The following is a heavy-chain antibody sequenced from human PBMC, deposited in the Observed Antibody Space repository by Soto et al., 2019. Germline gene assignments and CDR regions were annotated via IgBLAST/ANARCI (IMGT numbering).Heavy chain of an antibody. CDR2: IYHSGIT. CDR1: GGSISSSNW. Sequence: QVQLQESVPGLVKPSGTLSLTCAVSGGSISSSNWWSWFLQPPGKGLEWIGEIYHSGITNYNPSLKSRVTISVDKSKHQFYLKLSSVTAAATAVYYCALLGRSGDLDNTVFDYWGQGTLVTVSS. CDR3: ALLGRSGDLDNTVFDY. V-gene: IGHV4-4*02. J-gene: IGHJ4*02. D-gene: IGHD2-21*02.